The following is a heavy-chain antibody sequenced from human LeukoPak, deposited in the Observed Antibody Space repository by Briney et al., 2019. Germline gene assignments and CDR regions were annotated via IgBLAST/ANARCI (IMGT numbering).Heavy chain of an antibody. J-gene: IGHJ3*02. V-gene: IGHV5-51*01. CDR1: GYSFTSYW. CDR3: ARQNSYAFDI. CDR2: INPEDSDT. Sequence: GESLKISCKGSGYSFTSYWIGWVRQMPGKGLEWMGIINPEDSDTTYSPSFQGQVTISADESISTAYLQWSSLKASDTAMYFCARQNSYAFDIWGQGTMVTVSS.